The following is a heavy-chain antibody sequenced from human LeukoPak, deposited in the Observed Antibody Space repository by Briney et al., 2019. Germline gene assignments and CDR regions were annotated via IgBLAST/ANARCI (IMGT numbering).Heavy chain of an antibody. Sequence: PGGSLRLSCVASKFTFSSHWMSWVRQAPGKGLEWVSGISGSGGSTFYADSVKGRFTISRDNSKNTLYLLINSLRAEDTAVYYCAKDGTTVVRGLFDKWGPGTMVTVSS. J-gene: IGHJ3*02. CDR3: AKDGTTVVRGLFDK. D-gene: IGHD4-23*01. CDR1: KFTFSSHW. CDR2: ISGSGGST. V-gene: IGHV3-23*01.